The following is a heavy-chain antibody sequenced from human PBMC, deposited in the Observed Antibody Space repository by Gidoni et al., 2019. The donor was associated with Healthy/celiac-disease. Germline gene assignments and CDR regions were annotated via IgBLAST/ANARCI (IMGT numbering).Heavy chain of an antibody. CDR3: ARGGGAHSSSSDYYYYGMDV. CDR2: IIPIFGTA. Sequence: VRQAPGQGLEWMGGIIPIFGTANYAQKFQGRVTITADESTSTAYMELSSLRSEDTAVYYCARGGGAHSSSSDYYYYGMDVWGQGTTVTVSS. D-gene: IGHD6-6*01. J-gene: IGHJ6*02. V-gene: IGHV1-69*01.